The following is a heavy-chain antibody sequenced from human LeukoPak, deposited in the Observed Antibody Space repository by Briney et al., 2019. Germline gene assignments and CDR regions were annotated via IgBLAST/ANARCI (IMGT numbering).Heavy chain of an antibody. Sequence: GGSLRLSCAASGFTFSSYAMSWVRQAPGKGLEWVSAISGSGGSTCYADSVKGRFTISRDNSKNTLYLQMNSLRAEDTAVYYCAKAVGYSGSYYRDWGQGTLVTVSS. J-gene: IGHJ4*02. CDR2: ISGSGGST. V-gene: IGHV3-23*01. CDR3: AKAVGYSGSYYRD. D-gene: IGHD1-26*01. CDR1: GFTFSSYA.